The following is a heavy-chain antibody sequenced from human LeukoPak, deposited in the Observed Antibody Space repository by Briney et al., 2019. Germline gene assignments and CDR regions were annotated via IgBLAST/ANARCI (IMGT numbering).Heavy chain of an antibody. CDR1: GYTFTNYD. CDR2: MNPNSGNT. J-gene: IGHJ4*02. Sequence: ASVKVSCKASGYTFTNYDINWVRQATGQGLEWMGWMNPNSGNTGYAQKFQGRVTMTRNTSISTAYMELSSLRSEDTAVYYCARGRGDLWFGESMGDYWGQGTLVTVSS. V-gene: IGHV1-8*01. CDR3: ARGRGDLWFGESMGDY. D-gene: IGHD3-10*01.